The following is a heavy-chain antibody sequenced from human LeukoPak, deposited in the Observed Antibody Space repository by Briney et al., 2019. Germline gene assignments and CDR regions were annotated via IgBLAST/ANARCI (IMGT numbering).Heavy chain of an antibody. CDR2: VSPSGDIT. D-gene: IGHD7-27*01. Sequence: GGSLRLSCAASGFTFSSHGMDWVRQAPGMGLEWVSGVSPSGDITYYADSVKGRLAISRDNSRNTVYFQLNSLRADDTAVYYCAKDIDWGRFDVWGRGTLVTVSS. V-gene: IGHV3-23*01. CDR1: GFTFSSHG. J-gene: IGHJ2*01. CDR3: AKDIDWGRFDV.